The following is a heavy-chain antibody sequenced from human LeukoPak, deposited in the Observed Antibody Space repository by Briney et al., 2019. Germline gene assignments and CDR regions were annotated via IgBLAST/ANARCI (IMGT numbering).Heavy chain of an antibody. J-gene: IGHJ5*02. Sequence: SETLSLTCAVYGGSFSGYYWSWIRQPPGKGLEWIGEINHSGSTNYNPSLKSRVTISVDTSKNQFSLKLSSVTAADTAVYYCARDLPGVVVPAAIDPVWFDPWGQGTLVTVSS. CDR1: GGSFSGYY. V-gene: IGHV4-34*01. CDR2: INHSGST. D-gene: IGHD2-2*01. CDR3: ARDLPGVVVPAAIDPVWFDP.